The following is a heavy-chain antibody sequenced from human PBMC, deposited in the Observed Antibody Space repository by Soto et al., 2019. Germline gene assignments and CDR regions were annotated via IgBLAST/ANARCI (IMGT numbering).Heavy chain of an antibody. CDR2: TIPVFNTA. V-gene: IGHV1-69*06. CDR1: GGTLSDHG. CDR3: ARWVYGSGNYYTGPSAFDI. Sequence: QVQLEQSGAEVKKPGSSVTVSCKASGGTLSDHGVAWLRQAPGQGLEWMGGTIPVFNTAKYAQKFQGRVTVTADKFTNIAYMELSSLRSEDTAFYFCARWVYGSGNYYTGPSAFDIWGQGTMVIVSS. J-gene: IGHJ3*02. D-gene: IGHD3-10*01.